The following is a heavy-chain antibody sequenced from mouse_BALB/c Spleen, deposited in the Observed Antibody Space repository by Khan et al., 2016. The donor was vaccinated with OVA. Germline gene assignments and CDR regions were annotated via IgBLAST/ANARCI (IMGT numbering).Heavy chain of an antibody. V-gene: IGHV1-4*01. CDR2: INPSNGYT. J-gene: IGHJ1*01. Sequence: QVQLQQSGAELARPGASVKMSCKASGYTFTSYTMHWVKQRPGQGLEWIGYINPSNGYTNYNQKFKDKATLTADKSSSTAYMQLSSLTSEDSAVYYCVRSGAYYRYDGYFDVWGAGTTVTVSS. CDR1: GYTFTSYT. CDR3: VRSGAYYRYDGYFDV. D-gene: IGHD2-14*01.